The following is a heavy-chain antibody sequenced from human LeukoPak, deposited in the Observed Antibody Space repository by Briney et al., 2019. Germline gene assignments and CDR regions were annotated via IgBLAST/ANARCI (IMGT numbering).Heavy chain of an antibody. Sequence: PGGSLRLSCAASGFTFSSYAIHWVRQAPGKGREWGTVIAYDGTIKYCADSVKGRFTISRDNSKNTLDLQMSSLRVDDTAVYYCARDGYCSSNSCLDYWGQGTLVTVSS. D-gene: IGHD2-2*03. CDR3: ARDGYCSSNSCLDY. CDR1: GFTFSSYA. J-gene: IGHJ4*02. V-gene: IGHV3-30-3*01. CDR2: IAYDGTIK.